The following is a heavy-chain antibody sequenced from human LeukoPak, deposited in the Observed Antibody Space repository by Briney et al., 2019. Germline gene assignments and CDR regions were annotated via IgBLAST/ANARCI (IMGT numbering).Heavy chain of an antibody. CDR2: IYYSGST. D-gene: IGHD6-19*01. V-gene: IGHV4-59*08. J-gene: IGHJ4*02. CDR3: ASARDFGWEGMWN. CDR1: GFTFSSYP. Sequence: GSLRLSCAASGFTFSSYPMSWIRQPPGKGLEWIGSIYYSGSTNYNPSLKSRVIISVDTSKNQFSLKLSSVTAADTAVYYCASARDFGWEGMWNWGQGTLVTVSS.